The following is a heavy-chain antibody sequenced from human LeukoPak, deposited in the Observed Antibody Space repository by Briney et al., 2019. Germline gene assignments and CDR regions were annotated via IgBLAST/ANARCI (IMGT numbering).Heavy chain of an antibody. CDR3: AKWDYYDSSGYYYFDY. D-gene: IGHD3-22*01. CDR1: GFTFSSYA. Sequence: GGSLRLSCAAAGFTFSSYAMSWVRQAPGKGLEWVSAISGSGGSTYYADSVKGRFTISRGNSKSTLYLQMNSLRAEDTAVYYCAKWDYYDSSGYYYFDYWGQGTLVTVSS. V-gene: IGHV3-23*01. J-gene: IGHJ4*02. CDR2: ISGSGGST.